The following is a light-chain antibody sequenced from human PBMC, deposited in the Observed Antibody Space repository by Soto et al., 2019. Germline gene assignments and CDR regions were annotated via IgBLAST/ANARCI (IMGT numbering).Light chain of an antibody. CDR3: CSYAGRSTLL. CDR1: SSDVGSYNL. Sequence: QSVLTQPASVSGSPGQSITISCTGTSSDVGSYNLVSWYQQYPGKAPKFMIYEGSKRPSGVSNRFSGSKSGNTASLTISGLQAEDEADYFCCSYAGRSTLLFGGGTKVTVL. J-gene: IGLJ2*01. CDR2: EGS. V-gene: IGLV2-23*01.